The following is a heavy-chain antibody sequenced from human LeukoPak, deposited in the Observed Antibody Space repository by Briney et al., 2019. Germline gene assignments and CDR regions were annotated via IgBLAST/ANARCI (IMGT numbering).Heavy chain of an antibody. J-gene: IGHJ4*02. CDR1: GYTFTSYG. CDR2: ISAYNGNT. D-gene: IGHD2-15*01. Sequence: VASVKVSCKASGYTFTSYGISWVRQAPGQGLEWMGWISAYNGNTNYAQKLQGRATMTTDTSTSTAYMELRSLRSDDTAVYYCARDFFHGHCGGLSCFLLDYWGQGSLVTVSS. V-gene: IGHV1-18*01. CDR3: ARDFFHGHCGGLSCFLLDY.